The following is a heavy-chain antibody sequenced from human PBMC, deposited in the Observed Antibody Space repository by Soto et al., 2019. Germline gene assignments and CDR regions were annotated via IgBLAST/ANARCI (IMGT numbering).Heavy chain of an antibody. V-gene: IGHV4-59*01. J-gene: IGHJ6*03. CDR2: IYYSGST. CDR3: AGVAKPTMVRGVIKIYYYYYMDV. D-gene: IGHD3-10*01. CDR1: GGSISSYY. Sequence: SETLSLTCTVSGGSISSYYWSWIRQPPGKGLEWIGYIYYSGSTNYNPSLKSRVTISVDTSKNQFSLKLSSVTAADTAVYYCAGVAKPTMVRGVIKIYYYYYMDVWAKGTTVTVSS.